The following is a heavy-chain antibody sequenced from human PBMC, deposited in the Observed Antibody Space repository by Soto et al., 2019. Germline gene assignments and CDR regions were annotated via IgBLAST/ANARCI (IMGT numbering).Heavy chain of an antibody. D-gene: IGHD3-10*01. CDR3: AKDFYGSGSPFDY. CDR1: GFTFSSYA. J-gene: IGHJ4*02. Sequence: GGSLRLSCAASGFTFSSYAMSWVRQAPGKGLEWVSAISGSGGSTYYADSVKGRFTISRDNSKNTLYLQMSSLRAEDTAVYYCAKDFYGSGSPFDYWGQGTLVTVSS. V-gene: IGHV3-23*01. CDR2: ISGSGGST.